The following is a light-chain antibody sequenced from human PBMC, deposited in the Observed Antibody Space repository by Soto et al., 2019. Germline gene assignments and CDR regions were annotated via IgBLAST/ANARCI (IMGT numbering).Light chain of an antibody. Sequence: DIQMTQSPSSLSASVGDRVTITCRASQTISTYLNWYQQKPGKAPRLLIYDASSLLSGVPSRFSGSGSGTDFTLTIASQQPEDFSTYYCQQSDSTPYTCRQRIKVEI. J-gene: IGKJ2*01. CDR3: QQSDSTPYT. CDR1: QTISTY. CDR2: DAS. V-gene: IGKV1-39*01.